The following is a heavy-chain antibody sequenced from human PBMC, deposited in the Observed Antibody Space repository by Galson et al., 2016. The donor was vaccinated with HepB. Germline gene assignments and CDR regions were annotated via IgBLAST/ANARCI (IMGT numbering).Heavy chain of an antibody. V-gene: IGHV3-30*03. J-gene: IGHJ3*02. Sequence: SLRLSCAASGFTFSRTGMHWVRQASGKGLEWVATISNDGNNKYYADSVRGRFTISRDNSKNTLYLQMNSLRAEDTAVYCCVAPRGFYSKDAFDIWGQGTMVTVSS. D-gene: IGHD3-22*01. CDR3: VAPRGFYSKDAFDI. CDR1: GFTFSRTG. CDR2: ISNDGNNK.